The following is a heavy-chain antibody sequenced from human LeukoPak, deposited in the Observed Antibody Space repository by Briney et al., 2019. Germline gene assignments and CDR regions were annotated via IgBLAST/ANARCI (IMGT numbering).Heavy chain of an antibody. V-gene: IGHV3-21*06. D-gene: IGHD2-21*02. CDR1: GFTFSSYT. CDR2: ISSSSASI. J-gene: IGHJ4*02. Sequence: GGSLRLSCAASGFTFSSYTMNWVRQAPGKGLEWVSSISSSSASIFYADSVKGRFTLSRDNAENSLYLQMNSLRAEDTAVYFCARSAAGASYDCWGQGTLVTVSS. CDR3: ARSAAGASYDC.